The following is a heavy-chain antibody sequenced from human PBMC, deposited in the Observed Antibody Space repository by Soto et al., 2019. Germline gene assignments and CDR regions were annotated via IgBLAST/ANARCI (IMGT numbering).Heavy chain of an antibody. CDR2: ISGSGGST. Sequence: EVQLLESGGGLVQPGGSLRLSCAASGFTFSSYAMSWVRQAPGKGLGWVSAISGSGGSTYYADSVKGRFTISRDNSKNTLYLQMNSLRAEDTAVYYCAKDKDRFAPYGGSIDYWGQGTLVTVSS. V-gene: IGHV3-23*01. CDR3: AKDKDRFAPYGGSIDY. CDR1: GFTFSSYA. J-gene: IGHJ4*02. D-gene: IGHD3-3*01.